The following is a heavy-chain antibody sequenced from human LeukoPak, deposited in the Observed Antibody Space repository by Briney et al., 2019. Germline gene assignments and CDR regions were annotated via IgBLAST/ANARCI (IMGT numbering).Heavy chain of an antibody. CDR2: IKQDGREK. V-gene: IGHV3-7*01. CDR3: ARDYYFDY. Sequence: GGSLRLSCAASGFTFSSYWMSWVRQAPGKGVEGVANIKQDGREKYYVDSVKGGFTISRDNAKNSLYLQMNSLRAEDTAVYYCARDYYFDYWGQGTLVTVSS. J-gene: IGHJ4*02. CDR1: GFTFSSYW.